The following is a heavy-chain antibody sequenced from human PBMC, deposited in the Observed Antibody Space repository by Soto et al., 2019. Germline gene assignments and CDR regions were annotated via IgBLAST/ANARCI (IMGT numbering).Heavy chain of an antibody. D-gene: IGHD3-9*01. Sequence: QVQLQESGPGLVKPSETLSLTCTVSGGSISSYYWSWIRQPPGKGLEWIGYIYYSGSTNYNPSLKGRVTISVDTFKNQFSLKLSSVTAADTAVYYCARAVSDYDILTGLLYYFDYWGQGTLVTVSS. CDR2: IYYSGST. J-gene: IGHJ4*02. CDR3: ARAVSDYDILTGLLYYFDY. CDR1: GGSISSYY. V-gene: IGHV4-59*01.